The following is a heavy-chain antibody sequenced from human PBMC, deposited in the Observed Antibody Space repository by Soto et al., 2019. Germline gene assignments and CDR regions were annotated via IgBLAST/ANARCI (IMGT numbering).Heavy chain of an antibody. CDR3: ARGWTFDL. Sequence: EVQLVETGGGLIQPGGSLRLSCAASGFTVSSNYMSWVRQAPGKGLEWVSGINGGGDSTYFADSVRGRFTISRDNSKNTLFLQMNSLRAEDTAVYYCARGWTFDLWGQGTLVTVSS. J-gene: IGHJ4*02. CDR1: GFTVSSNY. CDR2: INGGGDST. D-gene: IGHD1-1*01. V-gene: IGHV3-53*02.